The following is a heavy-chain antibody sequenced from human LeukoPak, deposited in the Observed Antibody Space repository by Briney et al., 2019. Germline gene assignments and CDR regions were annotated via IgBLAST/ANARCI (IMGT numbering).Heavy chain of an antibody. CDR2: INHSGST. Sequence: PSETLSLTCTVSGGSISSYYWSWIRQPPGKGLEWIGEINHSGSTNYNPSLKSRVTISVDTSKNQFSLKLSSVTAADTAVYYCARRDILTGPNWFDPWGQGTLVTVSS. CDR1: GGSISSYY. D-gene: IGHD3-9*01. V-gene: IGHV4-34*01. CDR3: ARRDILTGPNWFDP. J-gene: IGHJ5*02.